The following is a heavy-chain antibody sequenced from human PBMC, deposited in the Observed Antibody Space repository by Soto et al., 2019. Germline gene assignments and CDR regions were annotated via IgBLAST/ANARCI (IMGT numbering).Heavy chain of an antibody. CDR1: GGSINSNY. Sequence: PSETLSLTCTVSGGSINSNYWTWIRQPPGKGLEWIGYIYYTGRTNYSPSLKSRVTMSVDTSENQLSLKLTSVTAADTAVYYCARIGYISAWTHFDYWGQGTLVTVSS. J-gene: IGHJ4*02. CDR2: IYYTGRT. CDR3: ARIGYISAWTHFDY. V-gene: IGHV4-59*08. D-gene: IGHD6-19*01.